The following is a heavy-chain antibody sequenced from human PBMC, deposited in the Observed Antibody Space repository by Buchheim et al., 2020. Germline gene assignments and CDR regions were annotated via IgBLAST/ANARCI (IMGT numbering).Heavy chain of an antibody. J-gene: IGHJ5*02. Sequence: EVQVVESGGGLVQPGGSLRLSSAASGFTFSSYAMTWVRQAPGKGLEWVSTIFNTAGGTYYADSVKGRFTISRDNSQNMVYLQMNTLGAEDTALYYCARRMTFGATPGLDPWGQGTL. CDR2: IFNTAGGT. CDR3: ARRMTFGATPGLDP. V-gene: IGHV3-23*04. CDR1: GFTFSSYA. D-gene: IGHD3/OR15-3a*01.